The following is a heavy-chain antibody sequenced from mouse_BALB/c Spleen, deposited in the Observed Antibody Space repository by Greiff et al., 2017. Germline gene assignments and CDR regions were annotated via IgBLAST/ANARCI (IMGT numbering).Heavy chain of an antibody. CDR1: GYTFTSYW. V-gene: IGHV1-7*01. D-gene: IGHD2-4*01. CDR2: INPSTGYT. Sequence: QVQLQQSGADLVKPGASVKMSCKASGYTFTSYWMHWVKQRPGQGLEWIGYINPSTGYTEYNQKFKDKATLTADKSSSTAYMQLSSLTSEDSAVYYCARDDYDYAMDYWGQGTSVTVSS. J-gene: IGHJ4*01. CDR3: ARDDYDYAMDY.